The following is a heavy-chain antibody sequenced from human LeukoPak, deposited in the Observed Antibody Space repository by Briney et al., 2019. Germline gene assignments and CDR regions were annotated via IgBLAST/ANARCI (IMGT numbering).Heavy chain of an antibody. J-gene: IGHJ4*02. CDR3: ATTGFDY. CDR1: GFTFSNYN. D-gene: IGHD3-10*01. CDR2: IKSKTDGGTI. Sequence: GGSLRLSCAASGFTFSNYNMNWVRQAPGTGLEWVGLIKSKTDGGTIDYAAPVKGRFTISRDDSKNTLYLQMNSLKTEDTAVYYCATTGFDYWGQGTLVTVSS. V-gene: IGHV3-15*01.